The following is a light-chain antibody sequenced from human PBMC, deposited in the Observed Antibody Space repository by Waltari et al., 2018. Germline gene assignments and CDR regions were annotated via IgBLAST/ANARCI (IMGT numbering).Light chain of an antibody. Sequence: EIMLTQSPGTLSLSPGERATLSCRASQSISKYLAWYQQKPGQAPRLLSYGASSRATGIPDGFSGSGSGTDFSLTISRLEPQDFAVYYCQHYVRLPATFGQGTKVEIK. CDR3: QHYVRLPAT. CDR1: QSISKY. J-gene: IGKJ1*01. CDR2: GAS. V-gene: IGKV3-20*01.